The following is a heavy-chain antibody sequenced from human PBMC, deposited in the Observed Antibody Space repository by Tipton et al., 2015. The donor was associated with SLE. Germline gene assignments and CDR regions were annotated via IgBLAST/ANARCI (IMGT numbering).Heavy chain of an antibody. CDR1: AYTFSSYW. V-gene: IGHV3-7*03. D-gene: IGHD2-21*01. J-gene: IGHJ4*02. CDR3: AKDSCCDNCYFDY. Sequence: GSLRLSCTASAYTFSSYWMTWVRQAPGKGLEWVANIKQDGSEKYYVDSVKGRFTISRDNAKNSLYLQMNSLRVDDTALYYCAKDSCCDNCYFDYWGQGTLVTVSS. CDR2: IKQDGSEK.